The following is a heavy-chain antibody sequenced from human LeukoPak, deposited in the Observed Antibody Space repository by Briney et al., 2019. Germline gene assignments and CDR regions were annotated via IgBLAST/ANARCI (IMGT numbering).Heavy chain of an antibody. D-gene: IGHD6-6*01. Sequence: GGSLRLSCAASGFTFSSYGMHWVRQAPGKGLEWVAFIRYDGSNKYYADSVKGRFTISRDNSKNTLHLQMNSLRAEDTAVYYCAKDLWQQLVPSDYWGQGTLVTVSS. J-gene: IGHJ4*02. V-gene: IGHV3-30*02. CDR1: GFTFSSYG. CDR3: AKDLWQQLVPSDY. CDR2: IRYDGSNK.